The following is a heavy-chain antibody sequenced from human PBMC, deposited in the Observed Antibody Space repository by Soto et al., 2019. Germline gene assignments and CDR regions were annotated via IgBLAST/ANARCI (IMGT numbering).Heavy chain of an antibody. Sequence: EVQLLESGGGLVQPGGSLRLSCAASGFTFSTYAMIWVRQAPGKGLEWVSVITGSGGSTYYADSVKGRFTISRDTSKITLFLPRNSLSAEDTAVYYCAKDHDGDYGGIYYWDQGTIFTVAS. CDR3: AKDHDGDYGGIYY. V-gene: IGHV3-23*01. D-gene: IGHD1-26*01. CDR1: GFTFSTYA. CDR2: ITGSGGST. J-gene: IGHJ4*02.